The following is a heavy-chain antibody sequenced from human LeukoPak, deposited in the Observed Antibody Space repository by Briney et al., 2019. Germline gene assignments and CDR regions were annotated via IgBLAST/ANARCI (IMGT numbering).Heavy chain of an antibody. CDR3: ASLYYYDSGGYLKNWFDP. D-gene: IGHD3-22*01. J-gene: IGHJ5*02. CDR1: GGSISSDDYY. CDR2: IYYSGTT. V-gene: IGHV4-31*03. Sequence: SQTLSLTCTVSGGSISSDDYYWSWIRQHPGKGLEWIGHIYYSGTTYYSPSLKSRLTISLDTSKNQFSLKLSSVTAADTAVYYCASLYYYDSGGYLKNWFDPWGQGTLVTVSS.